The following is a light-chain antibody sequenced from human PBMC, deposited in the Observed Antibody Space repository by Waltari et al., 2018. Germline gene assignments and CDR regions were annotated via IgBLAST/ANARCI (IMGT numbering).Light chain of an antibody. J-gene: IGLJ2*01. Sequence: TQDPAVSVAVGQTVRITCQGDSLRSYHPHWYQQRPGQAPKLLIYDQNNRPSGVPGRFSGSSSDNTASLTITGAQAEDEAYYYCHSRDASGVGGAFGGGTKLTVL. V-gene: IGLV3-19*01. CDR2: DQN. CDR3: HSRDASGVGGA. CDR1: SLRSYH.